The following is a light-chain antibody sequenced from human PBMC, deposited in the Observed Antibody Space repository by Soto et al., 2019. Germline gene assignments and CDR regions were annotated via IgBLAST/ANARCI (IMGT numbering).Light chain of an antibody. J-gene: IGKJ5*01. V-gene: IGKV3-11*01. CDR3: HQYGISPPVT. Sequence: EIVLTQSPATLSLSPGERATLSCRASQSVSNYLAWFQQKPGQAPRLLIYDASNRATGIPARFSGSGSGTDFTLTISRLEPEDFAMYYCHQYGISPPVTFGQGTRLEIK. CDR2: DAS. CDR1: QSVSNY.